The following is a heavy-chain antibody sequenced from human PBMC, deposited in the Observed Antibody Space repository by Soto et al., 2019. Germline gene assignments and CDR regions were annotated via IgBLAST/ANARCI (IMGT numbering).Heavy chain of an antibody. CDR1: GFTFSSYS. J-gene: IGHJ6*02. Sequence: EVQLVESGGGLVQPGGSLRLSCAASGFTFSSYSMNWVRQAPGKGLEWVSHISSTSGTIYYADSVKGRFTTSRDNAKNSLYLQMNSLRDEDTVVYYCAKTSLRVYYYGMDVWGQGTTVTVSS. V-gene: IGHV3-48*02. CDR3: AKTSLRVYYYGMDV. CDR2: ISSTSGTI.